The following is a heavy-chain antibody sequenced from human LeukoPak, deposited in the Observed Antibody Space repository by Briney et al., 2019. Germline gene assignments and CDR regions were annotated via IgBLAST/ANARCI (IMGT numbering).Heavy chain of an antibody. V-gene: IGHV3-7*05. CDR3: ARDTGYHTFDY. CDR2: IREDGSEK. J-gene: IGHJ4*02. Sequence: PGGSLRLSCATYGFTFSRYWMTWVRQAPGKGLEWVASIREDGSEKYHVDSVRGRFTVSRDNAKNSLYLQMNSLRAEDTAVYYCARDTGYHTFDYWGQGTLVTVSS. D-gene: IGHD5-12*01. CDR1: GFTFSRYW.